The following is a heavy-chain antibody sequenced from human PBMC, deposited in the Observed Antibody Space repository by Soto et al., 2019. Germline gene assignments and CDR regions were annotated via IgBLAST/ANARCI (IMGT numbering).Heavy chain of an antibody. V-gene: IGHV6-1*01. Sequence: TLSLTCAISGDSVSSNSAAWNWIRQSPSRGLEWLGRTYYRSKWYNDYAVSVKSRITINPDTSKNQFSLQLNSVTPEDTAVYYCARDAPIGGYCSGGSCLKYNWFDPWGQGTLVTVSS. D-gene: IGHD2-15*01. CDR3: ARDAPIGGYCSGGSCLKYNWFDP. J-gene: IGHJ5*02. CDR2: TYYRSKWYN. CDR1: GDSVSSNSAA.